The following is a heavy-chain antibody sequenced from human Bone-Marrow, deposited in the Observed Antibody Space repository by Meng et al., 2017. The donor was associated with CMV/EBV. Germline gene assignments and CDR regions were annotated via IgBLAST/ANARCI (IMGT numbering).Heavy chain of an antibody. D-gene: IGHD3-3*01. CDR3: ARVGYYDFWCGYYPNWFDP. CDR1: GFNFSSYG. Sequence: GGSLRLSCAASGFNFSSYGMHWVRQAPGKGLEWVAFIRYDVSNKYYADSVKGRFTISRDNSKNTLYLQMNSLRAADTAVYYCARVGYYDFWCGYYPNWFDPWGQGTLVTVSS. CDR2: IRYDVSNK. V-gene: IGHV3-30*02. J-gene: IGHJ5*02.